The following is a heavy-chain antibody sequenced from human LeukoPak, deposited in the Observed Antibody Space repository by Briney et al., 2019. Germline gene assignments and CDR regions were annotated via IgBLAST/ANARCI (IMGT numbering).Heavy chain of an antibody. J-gene: IGHJ6*03. V-gene: IGHV4-34*01. D-gene: IGHD5-24*01. CDR2: VTRWVGT. Sequence: SETLSLTCAVHGAAFSLYHWRCIRHSPGKGLEWIGEVTRWVGTNYNTSPASRVTISVDTSKNQISLKLSYVPAADKAVYYCARGHRDGYKKSPSTYYYYYMDVWGKGTTVTVSS. CDR1: GAAFSLYH. CDR3: ARGHRDGYKKSPSTYYYYYMDV.